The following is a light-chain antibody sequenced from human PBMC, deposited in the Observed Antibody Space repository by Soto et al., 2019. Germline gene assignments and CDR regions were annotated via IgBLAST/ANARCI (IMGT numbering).Light chain of an antibody. CDR1: QSVSGW. J-gene: IGKJ4*01. V-gene: IGKV1-5*01. CDR2: DVS. CDR3: QQYDNHPPHT. Sequence: DIQMTQSPSALSASVGDTVTITCRASQSVSGWLAWYQQKPGKAPKLLIYDVSALPRGVPPCISSSGSETQFTLTISSLQLADIATYDWQQYDNHPPHTFGGWTKMDIK.